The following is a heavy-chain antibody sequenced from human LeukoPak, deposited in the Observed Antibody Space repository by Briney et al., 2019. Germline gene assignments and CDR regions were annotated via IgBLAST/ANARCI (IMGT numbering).Heavy chain of an antibody. V-gene: IGHV3-48*03. CDR3: ARENGGYDKGDCYDH. D-gene: IGHD5-12*01. CDR2: ISSSGSTI. CDR1: GFTFNSYE. Sequence: GGSLRLSCAASGFTFNSYEMNWVRQAPGKGLEWVSYISSSGSTIYYVDSVKGRFIISRDNAKNSLYLQMNSLRAEDTAVYYCARENGGYDKGDCYDHWGQGTLVTVSS. J-gene: IGHJ4*02.